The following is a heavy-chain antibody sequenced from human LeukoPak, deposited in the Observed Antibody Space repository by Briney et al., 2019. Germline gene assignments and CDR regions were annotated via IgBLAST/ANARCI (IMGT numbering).Heavy chain of an antibody. CDR1: GGSISSGGYY. V-gene: IGHV4-31*03. Sequence: PSETLSLTCTVSGGSISSGGYYWVWIRQHPGKGLEWIGYIYNSGSTYYNPSLKSRVTISVDTSKNQFSLKLSSVTAADTTVYYCASLLGSYFDYWGQGTLVTVSS. CDR2: IYNSGST. J-gene: IGHJ4*02. CDR3: ASLLGSYFDY. D-gene: IGHD2-15*01.